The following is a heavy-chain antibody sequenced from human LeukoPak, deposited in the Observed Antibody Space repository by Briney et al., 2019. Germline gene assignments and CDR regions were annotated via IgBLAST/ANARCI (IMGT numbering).Heavy chain of an antibody. CDR1: GGSISSGGYS. D-gene: IGHD3-10*01. CDR3: AGLYGSGSYYDDY. J-gene: IGHJ4*02. Sequence: SETLSLTCAVSGGSISSGGYSWSWIRQPPGKGLEWIGYIYHSGSTYYNPSLKSRVTISVDRSKNQFSLKLSSVTAADTAVYYCAGLYGSGSYYDDYWGQGTLGTVSS. CDR2: IYHSGST. V-gene: IGHV4-30-2*01.